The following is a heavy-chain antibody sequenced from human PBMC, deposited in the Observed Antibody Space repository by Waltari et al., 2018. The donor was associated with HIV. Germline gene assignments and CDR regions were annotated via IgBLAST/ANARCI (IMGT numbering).Heavy chain of an antibody. D-gene: IGHD3-10*01. CDR2: ISFDGNEEK. V-gene: IGHV3-30*01. CDR3: ARGRGGPDY. Sequence: QVQLVESGGGVVQPGRSLRLSCAASGFTFRNYAMHWVRQAPGKGLGWVAVISFDGNEEKYYADSGKGRFTISRDNSKNNLYLQMNSLRTEDTAVYYCARGRGGPDYWGQGTLVTVSS. J-gene: IGHJ4*02. CDR1: GFTFRNYA.